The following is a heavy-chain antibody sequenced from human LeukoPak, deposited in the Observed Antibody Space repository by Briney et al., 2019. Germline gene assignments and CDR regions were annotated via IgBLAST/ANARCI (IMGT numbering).Heavy chain of an antibody. D-gene: IGHD2-15*01. J-gene: IGHJ5*02. CDR2: IYYRRSS. CDR3: ARGRLGYCSSGSCPAGFDP. Sequence: SETLCLTCTVSGGSVSSGSYYWSWIRQPPGKGLEWIGYIYYRRSSNCNPSLKSRVTISVDTSKNQFSLKLSSVTAADTAVYYCARGRLGYCSSGSCPAGFDPWGQGTLV. CDR1: GGSVSSGSYY. V-gene: IGHV4-61*01.